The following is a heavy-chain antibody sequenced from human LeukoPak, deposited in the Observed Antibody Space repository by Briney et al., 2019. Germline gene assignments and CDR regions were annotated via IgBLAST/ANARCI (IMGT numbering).Heavy chain of an antibody. Sequence: SETLSLTCAVYGGSFSGYYWSWIRQPPGKGLEWIGYIYHSGSTYYNPSLKSRVTISVDRSKNQFSLKLSSVTAADTAVYYCARETSLVGYSGGLGFNYWGQGTLVTVSS. CDR2: IYHSGST. V-gene: IGHV4-34*01. CDR1: GGSFSGYY. J-gene: IGHJ4*02. D-gene: IGHD6-19*01. CDR3: ARETSLVGYSGGLGFNY.